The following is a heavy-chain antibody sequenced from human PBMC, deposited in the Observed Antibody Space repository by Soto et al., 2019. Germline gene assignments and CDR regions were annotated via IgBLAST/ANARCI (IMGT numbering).Heavy chain of an antibody. D-gene: IGHD1-26*01. CDR3: ARAEAWERLPVGWDF. J-gene: IGHJ4*02. CDR2: IYNSGST. V-gene: IGHV4-61*01. Sequence: QVQLQESGPGLVKPSETLSLTCTVSGGSVSSGRYYWSWIRQPPGKGLEWIGYIYNSGSTNYNPSLKSRVTISVDTSKNQFSLKLSSVTAADTAVYYCARAEAWERLPVGWDFWGQGTLVTVSS. CDR1: GGSVSSGRYY.